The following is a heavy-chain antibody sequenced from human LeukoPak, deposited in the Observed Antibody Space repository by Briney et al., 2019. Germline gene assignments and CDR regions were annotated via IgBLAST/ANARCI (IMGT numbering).Heavy chain of an antibody. J-gene: IGHJ3*02. V-gene: IGHV4-59*01. CDR1: GGSISSYY. D-gene: IGHD5-24*01. Sequence: SETLSLTCTVSGGSISSYYWSWIRQPPGKGLEWIWYIYYSGSTNYNPSLKSRVTISVDTSKNQFSLKLSSVTAADTAVYYCARTLQSLGAFDIWGQGTMVTVSS. CDR2: IYYSGST. CDR3: ARTLQSLGAFDI.